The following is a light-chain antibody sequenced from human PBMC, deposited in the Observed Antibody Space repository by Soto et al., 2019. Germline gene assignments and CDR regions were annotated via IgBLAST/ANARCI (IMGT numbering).Light chain of an antibody. V-gene: IGKV1-39*01. CDR3: QQSYSAPLT. CDR1: QSISNY. CDR2: ATF. J-gene: IGKJ4*01. Sequence: DIQMTQSPSSLSASVGDRVAITCRASQSISNYLNWYQQKPGQAPRLLIYATFGLQSGVPSRFSGSGSETDFTLTISSLQPEDFATYYCQQSYSAPLTFGGGTKVEIK.